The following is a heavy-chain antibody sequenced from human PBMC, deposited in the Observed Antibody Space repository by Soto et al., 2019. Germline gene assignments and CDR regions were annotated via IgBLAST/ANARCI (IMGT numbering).Heavy chain of an antibody. CDR1: GFTVSNNY. CDR2: IYSGGYT. D-gene: IGHD3-10*01. V-gene: IGHV3-53*01. CDR3: ATHPGGGGY. Sequence: EVQLVESGGGLIQPGGSLRLSCAVSGFTVSNNYMSWVRQAPGKGLEGVSVIYSGGYTAYGDSVKGRFTISRDNSKKHPYPTKNSRGRPHTAVFSCATHPGGGGYWGQGTLVTVSS. J-gene: IGHJ4*02.